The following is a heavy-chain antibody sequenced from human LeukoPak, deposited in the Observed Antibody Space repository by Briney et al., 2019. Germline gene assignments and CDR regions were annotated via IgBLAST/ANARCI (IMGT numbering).Heavy chain of an antibody. CDR1: GFSFSAYG. J-gene: IGHJ3*02. CDR3: ANGGPTVTIERAFDI. Sequence: SGGSLRLSCAASGFSFSAYGMHWVRQAPGKGLEWVAVIWFDGSDQYFADSVKGRFTISRDNSKNMLYLQMNSLRAEDTAVYYCANGGPTVTIERAFDIGAQGTMVRVS. D-gene: IGHD4-17*01. CDR2: IWFDGSDQ. V-gene: IGHV3-33*06.